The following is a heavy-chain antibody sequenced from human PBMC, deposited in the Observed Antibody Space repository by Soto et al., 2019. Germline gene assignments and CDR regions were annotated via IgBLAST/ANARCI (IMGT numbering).Heavy chain of an antibody. V-gene: IGHV1-18*01. CDR1: CYTFTIYG. CDR3: ARDFIVVVVAATHYFDY. D-gene: IGHD2-15*01. Sequence: GASVKVSCKASCYTFTIYGISCVRQAPGQGLEWMGWISAYNGNTNYAQKLQGRVTMTTDTSTSTAYMELRSLRSDDTAVYYCARDFIVVVVAATHYFDYWGQGTLVTVSS. CDR2: ISAYNGNT. J-gene: IGHJ4*02.